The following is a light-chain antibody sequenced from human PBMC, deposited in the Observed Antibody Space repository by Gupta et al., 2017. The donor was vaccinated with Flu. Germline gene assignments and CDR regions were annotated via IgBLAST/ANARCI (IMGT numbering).Light chain of an antibody. CDR1: QSIIKRY. V-gene: IGKV3-20*01. CDR2: DTS. J-gene: IGKJ4*01. Sequence: ERATRSCRASQSIIKRYLGWYQQKPGQAPRLLIYDTSSRVTGVPDRFSGSGSGTDFTLTISRLEPEDFAVYYCQHYGYSPRVFGGGTKVEIK. CDR3: QHYGYSPRV.